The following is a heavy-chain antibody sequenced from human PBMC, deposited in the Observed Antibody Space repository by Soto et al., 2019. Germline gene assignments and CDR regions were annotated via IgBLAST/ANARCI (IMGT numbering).Heavy chain of an antibody. Sequence: EVQLLESGGGLVQPGGSLRLSCAASGFTFSSYAMSWVRQAPGKGLEWVSAISGSAGSTYYADSVKGRFTISRDNSKNTVYVQMNSLRAEDTALYYCAKVIGGRTQYYYYGVDVWGQGTTVTVPS. CDR2: ISGSAGST. D-gene: IGHD1-26*01. CDR3: AKVIGGRTQYYYYGVDV. CDR1: GFTFSSYA. V-gene: IGHV3-23*01. J-gene: IGHJ6*02.